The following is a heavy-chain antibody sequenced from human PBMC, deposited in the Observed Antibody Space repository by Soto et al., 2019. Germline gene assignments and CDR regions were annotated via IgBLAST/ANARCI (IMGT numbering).Heavy chain of an antibody. V-gene: IGHV3-74*01. Sequence: PGGSLRLSCAASGFAFSTYWMHWVRQAPGKGLVWVSRINSDASSTSYADSVKGRFTSSRDNAKSTLYLQMNSLRAEDTAVYYCAVMTTATTPFGSWGQGALVTVSS. CDR3: AVMTTATTPFGS. J-gene: IGHJ4*02. D-gene: IGHD4-17*01. CDR1: GFAFSTYW. CDR2: INSDASST.